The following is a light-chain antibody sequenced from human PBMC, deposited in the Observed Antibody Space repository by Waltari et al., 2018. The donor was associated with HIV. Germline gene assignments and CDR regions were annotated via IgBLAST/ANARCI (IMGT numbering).Light chain of an antibody. Sequence: QSVLTQPPSVSGAPGQRVPISCPGSSSNIGAGYHVHWYQQLPGTAPKLLIYGNSNRPSGVPDRFSGSKSGTSASLAITGLQAEDEADYHCQSHDSSLSGYVFGTGTKVTVL. J-gene: IGLJ1*01. CDR1: SSNIGAGYH. V-gene: IGLV1-40*01. CDR2: GNS. CDR3: QSHDSSLSGYV.